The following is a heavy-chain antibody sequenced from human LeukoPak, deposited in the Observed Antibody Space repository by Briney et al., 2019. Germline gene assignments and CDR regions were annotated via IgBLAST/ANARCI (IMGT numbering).Heavy chain of an antibody. V-gene: IGHV3-23*01. CDR2: ISGSGGST. D-gene: IGHD5-18*01. CDR1: GFTFSSYA. J-gene: IGHJ4*02. CDR3: ARDRDSYGYDY. Sequence: GGSLRLSCVASGFTFSSYAMSWVRQAPGKGLEWVSAISGSGGSTYYADSVKGRFTISRDNSRNTLYLQMNSLRAEDTAVYYCARDRDSYGYDYWGQGTLVTVSS.